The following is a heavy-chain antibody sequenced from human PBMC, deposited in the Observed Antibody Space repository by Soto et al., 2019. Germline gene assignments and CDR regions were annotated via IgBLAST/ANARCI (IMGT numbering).Heavy chain of an antibody. J-gene: IGHJ4*02. Sequence: SETLSLTCTVSGGSISSYYWSWIRQPPGKGLEWIGYIYYSGSTNYNPSLKSRVTISVDTSKNQFSLKLSSVTAADTAVYYCARDLGYYDFWSGYLPSGGFDYWGQGTLVTVSS. CDR3: ARDLGYYDFWSGYLPSGGFDY. CDR2: IYYSGST. V-gene: IGHV4-59*01. CDR1: GGSISSYY. D-gene: IGHD3-3*01.